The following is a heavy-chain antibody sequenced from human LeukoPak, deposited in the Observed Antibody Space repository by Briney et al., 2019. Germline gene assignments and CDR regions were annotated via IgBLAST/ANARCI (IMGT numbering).Heavy chain of an antibody. J-gene: IGHJ4*02. V-gene: IGHV3-33*08. Sequence: GGSLRLACAASRFSFSSYSMDSVRQAPGKGLELVAVIWYHGGAASYADSVKGRFTISRANSKYTLYLQMDSLRAEATAVYHCARDLRTKETTYYYGHWGTVTMVT. CDR1: RFSFSSYS. D-gene: IGHD4-11*01. CDR3: ARDLRTKETTYYYGH. CDR2: IWYHGGAA.